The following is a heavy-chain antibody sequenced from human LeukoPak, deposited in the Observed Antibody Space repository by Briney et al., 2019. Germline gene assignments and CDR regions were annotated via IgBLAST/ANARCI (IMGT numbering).Heavy chain of an antibody. J-gene: IGHJ4*02. CDR1: GFTFSSYA. D-gene: IGHD1-26*01. CDR2: ISSSGSTI. V-gene: IGHV3-11*01. Sequence: GGSLRLSCAASGFTFSSYAMSWIRQAPGKGLEWVSYISSSGSTIYYADPVKGRFTISRDNAKNSLYLQMNSLRAEDTAVYYCAGGGRRRYYFDYWGQGTLVTVSS. CDR3: AGGGRRRYYFDY.